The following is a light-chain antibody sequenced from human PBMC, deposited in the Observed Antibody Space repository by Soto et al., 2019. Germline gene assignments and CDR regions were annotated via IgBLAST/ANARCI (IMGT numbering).Light chain of an antibody. CDR3: QNYDSAPRT. CDR1: QGINNY. J-gene: IGKJ1*01. V-gene: IGKV1-27*01. CDR2: AAS. Sequence: DIQMTQSPSSLSASLGDTVTITCRASQGINNYLAWFQQRPGKVPKLLIYAASTLQSGVPSRFRGSRSGTGFTLTISSLQSEDVATYYCQNYDSAPRTFGQGTKVDI.